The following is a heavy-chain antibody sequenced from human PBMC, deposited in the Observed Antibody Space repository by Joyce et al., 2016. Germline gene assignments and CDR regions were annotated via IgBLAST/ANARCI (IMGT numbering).Heavy chain of an antibody. CDR2: INPNSCGR. CDR3: TGTVAGRGIDSYAMDV. Sequence: VQLVQSGAEVKKLGASVKVSCKASGYTLSDYYIHWVRQAPGQGLEWMGWINPNSCGRNYAQSFQVGVTMTRVASINTGYVDLRRLSADDTAVYDCTGTVAGRGIDSYAMDVWGQGTTVTVSS. J-gene: IGHJ6*02. CDR1: GYTLSDYY. D-gene: IGHD6-19*01. V-gene: IGHV1-2*02.